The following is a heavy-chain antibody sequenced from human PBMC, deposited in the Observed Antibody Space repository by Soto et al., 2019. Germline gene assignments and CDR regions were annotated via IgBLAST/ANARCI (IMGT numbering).Heavy chain of an antibody. CDR3: ARGRYCLTGRCFPNWFDS. V-gene: IGHV4-30-4*01. Sequence: SETLSLTCSVSGDSISTVDYFWAWIRQPPGQALEYIGYIYKSATTYYNPSFESRVAISPDTSKSQFSLNVTSVTAADTAVYFCARGRYCLTGRCFPNWFDSWGQGTLVTVSS. J-gene: IGHJ5*01. CDR2: IYKSATT. CDR1: GDSISTVDYF. D-gene: IGHD2-15*01.